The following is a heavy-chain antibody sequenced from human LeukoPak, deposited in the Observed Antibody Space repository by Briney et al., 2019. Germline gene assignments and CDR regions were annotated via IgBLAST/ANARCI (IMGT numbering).Heavy chain of an antibody. J-gene: IGHJ4*02. CDR1: GYTLTELS. CDR2: FDPEDGET. D-gene: IGHD1-1*01. V-gene: IGHV1-24*01. Sequence: GASVKVSCKVSGYTLTELSMHWVRQAPGKGLEWMGGFDPEDGETIYAQKFQGRVTMTEDTSTDTAYMELSSLRSEDTAVYYCATGSWLEPRGGFDYWGQGTLVTVSS. CDR3: ATGSWLEPRGGFDY.